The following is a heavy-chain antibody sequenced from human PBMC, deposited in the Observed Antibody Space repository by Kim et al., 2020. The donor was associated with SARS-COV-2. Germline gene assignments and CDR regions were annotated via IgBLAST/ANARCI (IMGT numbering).Heavy chain of an antibody. J-gene: IGHJ6*02. CDR2: ISGSGGST. D-gene: IGHD3-10*01. CDR3: ARRSLSYYYYGMDV. V-gene: IGHV3-23*01. CDR1: GFTFSSYA. Sequence: GGSLRLSCAASGFTFSSYAMSWVRQAPGKGLEWVSAISGSGGSTYYADSVKGRFTISRDNSNNTLCLQMNSLRAEDTAVYYCARRSLSYYYYGMDVWGQGTTVTVSS.